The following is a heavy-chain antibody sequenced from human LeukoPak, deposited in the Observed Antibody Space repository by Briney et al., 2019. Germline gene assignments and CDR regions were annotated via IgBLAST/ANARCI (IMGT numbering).Heavy chain of an antibody. Sequence: PGGSLKLSCATSGFTFSGSAIHWVRQASGKGLEWVGRIRSKANSYATTDAASVKGRITISRDDSKNTAYLQMNSLKTEDTAVYYCTRPSYDSSVSGVVYWGQGTLVTVSS. CDR1: GFTFSGSA. CDR3: TRPSYDSSVSGVVY. J-gene: IGHJ4*02. CDR2: IRSKANSYAT. D-gene: IGHD3-22*01. V-gene: IGHV3-73*01.